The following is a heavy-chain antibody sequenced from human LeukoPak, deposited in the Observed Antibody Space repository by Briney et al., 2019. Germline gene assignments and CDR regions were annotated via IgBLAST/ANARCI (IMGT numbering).Heavy chain of an antibody. Sequence: GGSLRLSCAASGFTFSSYSMNWVRQAPGRGLEWVSSISSSSSYIYYADSVKGRFTISRDNAKNSLYLQMNSLRAEDTAVYYCARSTDIVVVPAAMGYWGQGTLVTVSS. J-gene: IGHJ4*02. D-gene: IGHD2-2*01. CDR1: GFTFSSYS. CDR2: ISSSSSYI. CDR3: ARSTDIVVVPAAMGY. V-gene: IGHV3-21*01.